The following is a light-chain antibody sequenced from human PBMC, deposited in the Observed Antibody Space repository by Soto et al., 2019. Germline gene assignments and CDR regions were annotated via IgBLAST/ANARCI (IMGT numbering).Light chain of an antibody. CDR1: QSVSSY. CDR2: DAS. J-gene: IGKJ1*01. CDR3: QQYGSSPRT. V-gene: IGKV3-11*01. Sequence: EIVLTQSPATLSLSPGERATLSCRASQSVSSYLAWYQQKPGQAPRLLIYDASNTATGIPARFIGSGSGTDFTRTISCLEPEDLAVYYWQQYGSSPRTFGQGTKVDIK.